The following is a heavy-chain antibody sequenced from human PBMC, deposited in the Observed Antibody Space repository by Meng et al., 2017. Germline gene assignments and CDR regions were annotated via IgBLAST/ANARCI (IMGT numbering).Heavy chain of an antibody. J-gene: IGHJ4*02. V-gene: IGHV3-13*01. CDR1: GFTFSSYD. Sequence: GESLKISCAASGFTFSSYDMHWVRQATGKGLEWVSAIGTAGDTYYPGSVKGRFTISRDNDKDTLYLQMNSLRVEDTAIYYCTRDFDWLDGSWGQGTLVTVSS. D-gene: IGHD3-9*01. CDR2: IGTAGDT. CDR3: TRDFDWLDGS.